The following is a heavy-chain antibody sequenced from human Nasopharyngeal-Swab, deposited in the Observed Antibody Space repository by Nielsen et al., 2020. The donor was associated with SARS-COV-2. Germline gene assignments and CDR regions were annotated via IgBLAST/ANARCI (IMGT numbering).Heavy chain of an antibody. CDR3: ARGSYSSGWHTTDDAFDI. CDR2: INAGNGNT. J-gene: IGHJ3*02. V-gene: IGHV1-3*01. D-gene: IGHD6-19*01. Sequence: ASVQIFCKASGYTFTSYAMLWVRQAPGQRLEWMGWINAGNGNTKYSQKFQGRVTITRDTSASTAYMELSSLRSEDTAVYYCARGSYSSGWHTTDDAFDIWGQGTMVTVSS. CDR1: GYTFTSYA.